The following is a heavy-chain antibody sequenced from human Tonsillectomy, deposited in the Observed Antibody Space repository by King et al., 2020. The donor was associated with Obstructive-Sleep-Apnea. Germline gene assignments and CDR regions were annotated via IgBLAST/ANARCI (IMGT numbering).Heavy chain of an antibody. V-gene: IGHV4-39*07. D-gene: IGHD3-22*01. CDR3: ARAPAYYFDSSGYYTFDY. CDR1: GGSISSSSYF. J-gene: IGHJ4*02. Sequence: MQLQESGPGLVKPSETLSLTCTVSGGSISSSSYFWGWIRQPPGKGLEWIGSIYYSGSTCYNPSLKSRVTISVDTSKNQFSLKLSPVTAADTAVYYCARAPAYYFDSSGYYTFDYWGQGTLVTVSS. CDR2: IYYSGST.